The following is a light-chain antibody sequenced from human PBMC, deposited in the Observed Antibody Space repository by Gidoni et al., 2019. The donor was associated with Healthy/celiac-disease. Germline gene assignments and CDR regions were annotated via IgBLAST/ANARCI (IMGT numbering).Light chain of an antibody. CDR2: GAS. J-gene: IGKJ2*01. CDR3: QQYGNSPYT. CDR1: QSVSNNY. Sequence: EIVLTQSPGTLSLSPGERATLSCRASQSVSNNYLAWYQQKPGQAPRLLIYGASSRATGILKRFSGSGSGTDFTLAISRLEPEDFAVYYCQQYGNSPYTFGQGTKLDIK. V-gene: IGKV3-20*01.